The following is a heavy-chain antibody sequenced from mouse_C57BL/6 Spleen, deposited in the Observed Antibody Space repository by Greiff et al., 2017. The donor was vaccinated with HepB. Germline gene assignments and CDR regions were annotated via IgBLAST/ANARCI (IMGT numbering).Heavy chain of an antibody. J-gene: IGHJ4*01. D-gene: IGHD2-4*01. CDR1: GFTFSDYG. V-gene: IGHV5-17*01. CDR2: ISSGSSTI. CDR3: ARRINLYYCAMDY. Sequence: EVQLVESGGGLVKPGGSLKLSCAASGFTFSDYGMHWVRQAPEKGLEWVAYISSGSSTIYYADTVKGRFTISRDNAKNTLFLQMTSLRSEDTSMYYCARRINLYYCAMDYWGQGTSVTVSS.